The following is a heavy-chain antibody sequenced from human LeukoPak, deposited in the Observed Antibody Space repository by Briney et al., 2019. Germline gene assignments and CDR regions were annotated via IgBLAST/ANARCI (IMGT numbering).Heavy chain of an antibody. CDR1: GGSISRYY. V-gene: IGHV4-59*08. CDR3: ARHFDHVGSGIYEY. D-gene: IGHD3-10*01. J-gene: IGHJ4*02. CDR2: IYYSGYT. Sequence: SETLSLTCNVSGGSISRYYWSWIRQPPGKGLEWIGYIYYSGYTNYNPSLKSRVTISVDTSNNQFSLKLSSVTAADTAVYYCARHFDHVGSGIYEYWGQGTLVTVSS.